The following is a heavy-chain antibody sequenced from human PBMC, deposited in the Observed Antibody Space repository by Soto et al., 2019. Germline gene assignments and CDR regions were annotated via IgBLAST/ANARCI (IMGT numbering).Heavy chain of an antibody. CDR2: VSYDGGNI. D-gene: IGHD2-15*01. CDR1: GFTFSHYG. J-gene: IGHJ3*02. Sequence: GGSLRLSCEGSGFTFSHYGMHWVRQPPGKGLEWVAVVSYDGGNIYYADSVKGRFTISRDKSRYTLYLQMDSLRLEDTAVYYCARDSRIDVSYDASDIWGQGTMVTVSS. CDR3: ARDSRIDVSYDASDI. V-gene: IGHV3-30*03.